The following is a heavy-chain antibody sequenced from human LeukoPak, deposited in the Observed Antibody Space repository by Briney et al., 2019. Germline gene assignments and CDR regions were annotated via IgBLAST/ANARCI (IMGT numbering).Heavy chain of an antibody. Sequence: GASVKVSCKTSGYTFTSYYMHWVRQAPGQGLEWMGIINPSGGSTSYAQKFQGRVTMTRDTSTSTVYMELSSLRSEDTAVYYCARDRNNHYWELRPEDAFDIWGQGTMVTVS. CDR2: INPSGGST. CDR3: ARDRNNHYWELRPEDAFDI. V-gene: IGHV1-46*01. CDR1: GYTFTSYY. J-gene: IGHJ3*02. D-gene: IGHD1-26*01.